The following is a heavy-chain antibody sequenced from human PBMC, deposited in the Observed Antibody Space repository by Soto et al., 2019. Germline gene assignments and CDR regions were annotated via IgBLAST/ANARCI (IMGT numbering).Heavy chain of an antibody. J-gene: IGHJ5*02. CDR2: IYYSGST. Sequence: QVQLQESGPGLVKPSQTLSLTCTVSGGSISSGDFCWSWIRQPPGKGLEWIGYIYYSGSTYYNPSLTSRVTISVDTSKNQFSLKLSSVTAADTAVYYCARAWGVRSNWFAPWGQGTLVTVSS. CDR1: GGSISSGDFC. V-gene: IGHV4-30-4*01. D-gene: IGHD3-16*01. CDR3: ARAWGVRSNWFAP.